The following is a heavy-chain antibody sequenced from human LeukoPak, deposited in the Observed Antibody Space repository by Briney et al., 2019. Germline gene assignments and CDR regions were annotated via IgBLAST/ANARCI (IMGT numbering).Heavy chain of an antibody. Sequence: SETLSLTCTVSGGSISSYYWSWIRQPPGKGLEWIGYIYYSGSTNYNPSLKSRVTISVDTSKNQFSLKLSSVTAADTAVYYCARDLKPYYYYGMDVWGQGITVTVSS. CDR1: GGSISSYY. D-gene: IGHD1-14*01. CDR2: IYYSGST. CDR3: ARDLKPYYYYGMDV. V-gene: IGHV4-59*01. J-gene: IGHJ6*02.